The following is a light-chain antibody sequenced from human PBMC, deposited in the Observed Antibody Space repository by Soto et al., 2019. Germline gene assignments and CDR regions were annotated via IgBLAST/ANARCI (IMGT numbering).Light chain of an antibody. J-gene: IGKJ5*01. Sequence: EIVLTQSPGTLSLSPGERATLPCRASQSVSSNLAWYQQKPGQAPRLLIYATSNRATGIPDRFSGSGSGTDFTLTISRLEPEDFAVYYCLQYGSSPRTFGQGTRLEI. V-gene: IGKV3-20*01. CDR1: QSVSSN. CDR2: ATS. CDR3: LQYGSSPRT.